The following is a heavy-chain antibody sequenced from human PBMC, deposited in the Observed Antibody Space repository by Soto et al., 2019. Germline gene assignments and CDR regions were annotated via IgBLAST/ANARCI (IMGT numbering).Heavy chain of an antibody. J-gene: IGHJ4*02. D-gene: IGHD2-15*01. Sequence: ASVKVSCKASGYTFTSYGISWVRQAPGQGLEWMGWISAYNGNTNYAQKLRGRVTMTTDTSTSTAYMELRSLRSDDTAVYYCASDVLGYCSGGSCYSDYWGQGTLVTVSS. CDR2: ISAYNGNT. CDR3: ASDVLGYCSGGSCYSDY. CDR1: GYTFTSYG. V-gene: IGHV1-18*01.